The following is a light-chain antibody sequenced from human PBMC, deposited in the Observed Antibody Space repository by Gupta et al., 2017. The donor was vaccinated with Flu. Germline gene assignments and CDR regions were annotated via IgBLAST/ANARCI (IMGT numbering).Light chain of an antibody. J-gene: IGKJ1*01. Sequence: EIVLTQSPGTLSSSPGERATLSCRAIQSVSSTYFAWYQQKPGQAPSLLIYGASTRDAGIPERLSGSGYGKDCTLTISILEPEDFAVYYCQQGCYSPPWAFGPWTKVEIK. V-gene: IGKV3-20*01. CDR1: QSVSSTY. CDR2: GAS. CDR3: QQGCYSPPWA.